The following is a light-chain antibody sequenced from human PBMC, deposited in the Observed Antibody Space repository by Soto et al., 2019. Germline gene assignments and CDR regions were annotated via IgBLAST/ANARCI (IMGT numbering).Light chain of an antibody. CDR3: QQYGSSSWT. J-gene: IGKJ1*01. V-gene: IGKV3-20*01. CDR1: QSVSSSY. Sequence: IVFTQYPCTLFLSTGERATLSCRASQSVSSSYLAWYQQKPGQPPRLVMYATSSRATGIPARFSGSGSGTDFTLTISRLEPEDFAVYYCQQYGSSSWTFGQGTKVDIK. CDR2: ATS.